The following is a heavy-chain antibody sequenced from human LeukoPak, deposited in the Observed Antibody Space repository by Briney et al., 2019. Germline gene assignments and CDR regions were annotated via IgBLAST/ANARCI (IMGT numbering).Heavy chain of an antibody. D-gene: IGHD3-22*01. V-gene: IGHV4-31*03. CDR3: ASGLYDSSGYYYFDY. Sequence: SQTLSLTCTVSGGSISSGGYYWSWIRQHPGKGLEWIGYIYYSGSTYYNPSLKSRVTISVDTSKNQFSLKLSPVTAADTAVYYCASGLYDSSGYYYFDYWGQGTLVTVSS. CDR2: IYYSGST. J-gene: IGHJ4*02. CDR1: GGSISSGGYY.